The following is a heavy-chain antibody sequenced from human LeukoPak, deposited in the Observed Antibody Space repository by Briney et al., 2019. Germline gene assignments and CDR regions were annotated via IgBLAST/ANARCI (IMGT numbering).Heavy chain of an antibody. CDR1: GGSISSSSYY. Sequence: SETLSLTCTVSGGSISSSSYYWGWIRQPPGKGLEWIGSIYYSGSTYYNPSLKSRVTISVDTSKNQFSLKLSSVTAADTAVYYCASSSLKVGARHFDYWGQGTLVTVSS. V-gene: IGHV4-39*07. CDR3: ASSSLKVGARHFDY. D-gene: IGHD1-26*01. CDR2: IYYSGST. J-gene: IGHJ4*02.